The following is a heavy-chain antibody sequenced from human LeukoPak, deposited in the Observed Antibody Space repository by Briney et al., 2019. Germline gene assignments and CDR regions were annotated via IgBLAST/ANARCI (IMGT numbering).Heavy chain of an antibody. D-gene: IGHD4-23*01. V-gene: IGHV5-51*01. CDR2: IYPDDSDT. Sequence: GESLKISCKGSGYSFTNYWIVWVRQMPGKGLEWMGIIYPDDSDTRYSPSFQGQVTISADKSISTSYLQWSSLKASDTAIYYCARRTNYGGNYYYAMDVWGQGTTVTVSS. CDR1: GYSFTNYW. J-gene: IGHJ6*02. CDR3: ARRTNYGGNYYYAMDV.